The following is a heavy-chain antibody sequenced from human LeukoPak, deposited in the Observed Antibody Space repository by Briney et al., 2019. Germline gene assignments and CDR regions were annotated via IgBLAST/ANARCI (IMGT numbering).Heavy chain of an antibody. V-gene: IGHV4-61*02. CDR2: IYTSGST. D-gene: IGHD2-2*01. CDR1: GGSISSGSYY. J-gene: IGHJ5*02. Sequence: SETLSLTCTVSGGSISSGSYYWSWIRQPAGKGLEWIGRIYTSGSTSYNPSLKSRVTISVDTSKNQFSLKLSSVTAADTAVYYCAREMVVPAAAGWFDPWGQGTLVTVSS. CDR3: AREMVVPAAAGWFDP.